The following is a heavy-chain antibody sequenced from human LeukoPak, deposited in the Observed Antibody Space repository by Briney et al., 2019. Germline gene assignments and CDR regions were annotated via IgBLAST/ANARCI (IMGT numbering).Heavy chain of an antibody. CDR2: TYYSGST. CDR1: GGSISSYY. D-gene: IGHD4-11*01. CDR3: ARGRNSNHPLY. Sequence: PSETLSLTCTVSGGSISSYYWSWIRQPPGKGLEWIGYTYYSGSTNYNPSLKSRVTISVDTSKNQFSLKLSSVTAADTAVYYCARGRNSNHPLYWGQGTLVTVSS. V-gene: IGHV4-59*01. J-gene: IGHJ4*02.